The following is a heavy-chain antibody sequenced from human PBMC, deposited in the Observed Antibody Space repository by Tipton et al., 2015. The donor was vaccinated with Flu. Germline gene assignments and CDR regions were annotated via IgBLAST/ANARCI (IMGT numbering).Heavy chain of an antibody. CDR1: GFTFSSYA. CDR3: AKDIATILVYDYYYGMAV. CDR2: IGGSDDKR. Sequence: SLRLSCAASGFTFSSYAMNWVRQAPGKGLEWVSSIGGSDDKRYYADSVKGRFTTSRDNSKNTLYLQMNSLRAEDTAVYYCAKDIATILVYDYYYGMAVWGQGTTVTVSS. V-gene: IGHV3-23*01. J-gene: IGHJ6*02. D-gene: IGHD3-3*01.